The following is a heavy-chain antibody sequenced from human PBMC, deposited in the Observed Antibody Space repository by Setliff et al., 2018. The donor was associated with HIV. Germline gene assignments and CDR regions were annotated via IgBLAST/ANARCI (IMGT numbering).Heavy chain of an antibody. CDR2: ISTYIGDT. J-gene: IGHJ4*02. Sequence: ASVKVSCKTSGYPFDSYGISWVRQAPGQGLEWMGWISTYIGDTKYAQRFQGRVTMTTDPSTPTAYMELRSLKSEDTAVYYCARAVGGSNYFDYSGYTDFWGQGTLVTVSS. CDR3: ARAVGGSNYFDYSGYTDF. D-gene: IGHD3-22*01. CDR1: GYPFDSYG. V-gene: IGHV1-18*01.